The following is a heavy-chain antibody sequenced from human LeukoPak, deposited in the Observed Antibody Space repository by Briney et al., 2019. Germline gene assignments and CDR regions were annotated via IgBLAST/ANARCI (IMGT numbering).Heavy chain of an antibody. CDR1: GYTFTGSY. CDR2: INPNSGGT. Sequence: ASVKVSCKASGYTFTGSYMHWVRQAPGQGLEWMGWINPNSGGTNYAQKFQDRVTMTRDTSITTAYMELSRLGSDDTAVYYCARGVPATGTEGYWYFDLWGRGTLVTVSS. CDR3: ARGVPATGTEGYWYFDL. V-gene: IGHV1-2*02. D-gene: IGHD6-13*01. J-gene: IGHJ2*01.